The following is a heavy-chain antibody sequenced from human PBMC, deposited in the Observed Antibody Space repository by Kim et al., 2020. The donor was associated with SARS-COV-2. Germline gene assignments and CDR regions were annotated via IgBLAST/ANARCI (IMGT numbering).Heavy chain of an antibody. CDR3: ARSTPSLRAAIPYAFDI. Sequence: SETLSLTCTVSGGSISSGGYYWSWIRQHPGKGLEWIGYIYYSGSTYYNPSLKSRVTISVDSSKNQFSLKLSSVTAADTAVYYCARSTPSLRAAIPYAFDIWGQATMVTVSS. V-gene: IGHV4-31*03. CDR1: GGSISSGGYY. CDR2: IYYSGST. D-gene: IGHD2-21*02. J-gene: IGHJ3*02.